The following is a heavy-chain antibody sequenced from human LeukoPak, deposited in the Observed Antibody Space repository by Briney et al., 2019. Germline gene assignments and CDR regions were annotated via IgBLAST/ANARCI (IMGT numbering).Heavy chain of an antibody. Sequence: GGSLRLSCAASGFTFSSYGMHWVRQAPGKGLEWVAVISYDGSNKYYADSVKGRFTISRDNSKNTLYLQMNSLRVEDTAVYYCAKGPHFYGSGSSFFDYWGQGTLVTVSS. J-gene: IGHJ4*02. D-gene: IGHD3-10*01. CDR2: ISYDGSNK. CDR1: GFTFSSYG. V-gene: IGHV3-30*18. CDR3: AKGPHFYGSGSSFFDY.